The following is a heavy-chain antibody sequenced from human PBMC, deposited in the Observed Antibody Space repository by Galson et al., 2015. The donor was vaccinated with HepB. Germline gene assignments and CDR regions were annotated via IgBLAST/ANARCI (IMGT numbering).Heavy chain of an antibody. CDR3: ARHPVLWFGEGDAFDI. D-gene: IGHD3-10*01. CDR2: IYPGDSDA. J-gene: IGHJ3*02. V-gene: IGHV5-51*01. CDR1: GYSFTSYW. Sequence: QSGAEVKKPGESLKISCKGSGYSFTSYWIGWVRQMPGKGLEWMGIIYPGDSDARYSPSFQGQVTISADKSISTAYLQRSSLKASDTAMYYCARHPVLWFGEGDAFDIWGQGTMVTVSS.